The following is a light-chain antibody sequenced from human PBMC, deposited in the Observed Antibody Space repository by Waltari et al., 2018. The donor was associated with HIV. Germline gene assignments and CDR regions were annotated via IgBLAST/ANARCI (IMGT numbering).Light chain of an antibody. CDR2: GAS. V-gene: IGKV3-20*01. J-gene: IGKJ2*01. CDR1: QRVTSTY. Sequence: IVLTQSPGTLSLFPGESATLSCRASQRVTSTYLAWYQQRPGQAPRLLIYGASNRATGIPDRFSGSGSGTDFTLTISRLEPEDFAMYYCQQYGGSPPYTFGQGTRLEIK. CDR3: QQYGGSPPYT.